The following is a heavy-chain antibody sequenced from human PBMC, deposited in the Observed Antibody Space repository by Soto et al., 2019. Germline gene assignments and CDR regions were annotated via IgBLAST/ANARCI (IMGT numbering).Heavy chain of an antibody. J-gene: IGHJ5*02. V-gene: IGHV3-48*01. Sequence: PGGSLRLSCAASGFTFSSYSMNWVRQAPGKGLEWVSYISSSTTKYYADSVKGRFTISRDNAKNSLYLQMNSLRAEDTAVYYCARDGCSGSNCLNWFDPWGQGTLVTSPQ. CDR2: ISSSTTK. D-gene: IGHD2-15*01. CDR3: ARDGCSGSNCLNWFDP. CDR1: GFTFSSYS.